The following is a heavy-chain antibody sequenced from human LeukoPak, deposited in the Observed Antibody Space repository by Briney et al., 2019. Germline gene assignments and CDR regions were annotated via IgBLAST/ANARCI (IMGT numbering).Heavy chain of an antibody. CDR3: ARGIVVVTAQDWFDP. D-gene: IGHD2-21*02. Sequence: SETLSLTCTVSGGSISSSSYYWGWIRQPPGKGLEWIGSIYYSGSTYYNPSLKSRVTISVDTSKNQFSLKLSSVTAADTAVYYCARGIVVVTAQDWFDPWGQGTLVTVSS. CDR1: GGSISSSSYY. J-gene: IGHJ5*02. V-gene: IGHV4-39*01. CDR2: IYYSGST.